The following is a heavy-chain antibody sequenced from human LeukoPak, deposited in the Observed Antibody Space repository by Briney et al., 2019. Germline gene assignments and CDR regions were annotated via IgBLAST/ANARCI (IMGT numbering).Heavy chain of an antibody. CDR2: IYYSGST. CDR3: ARGQILEWSHDY. D-gene: IGHD3-3*01. Sequence: SQTLSLTCTVSDGSISSSGYYWSWIRQHPGKGLEWIGYIYYSGSTYYNPSLKSRVTISVDTSKNQFSLKLNSVTAADTAVYYCARGQILEWSHDYWGRGTLVTVSS. V-gene: IGHV4-31*03. J-gene: IGHJ2*01. CDR1: DGSISSSGYY.